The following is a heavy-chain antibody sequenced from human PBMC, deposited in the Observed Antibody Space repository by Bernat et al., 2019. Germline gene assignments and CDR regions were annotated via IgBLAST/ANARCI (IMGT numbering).Heavy chain of an antibody. J-gene: IGHJ4*02. CDR3: AREGGIVEATGWDY. CDR2: ISSSSSTI. V-gene: IGHV3-48*01. D-gene: IGHD1-26*01. CDR1: GFAFSSYS. Sequence: EVQLVESGGGLVQPGGSLRLSCAASGFAFSSYSMNWVRQAPGKGLEWVSYISSSSSTIYYADSVKGRFTISRDNAKNSLYLQMNNLRVGDTAVFFCAREGGIVEATGWDYWGQGTLVTVSS.